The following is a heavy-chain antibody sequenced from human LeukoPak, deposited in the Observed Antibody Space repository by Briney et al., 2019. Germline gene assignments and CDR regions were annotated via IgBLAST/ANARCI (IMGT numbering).Heavy chain of an antibody. Sequence: ASVKVSCKASGGTFSSYAISWVRQATGQGLEWMGWMNPNSGNTGYAQKFQGRVTMTRNTSISTAYMELSSLRSEDTAVYYCARGQPGGITIFGVVIPRPAYYYYGMDVWGQGTTVTVSS. CDR3: ARGQPGGITIFGVVIPRPAYYYYGMDV. J-gene: IGHJ6*02. CDR1: GGTFSSYA. D-gene: IGHD3-3*01. V-gene: IGHV1-8*02. CDR2: MNPNSGNT.